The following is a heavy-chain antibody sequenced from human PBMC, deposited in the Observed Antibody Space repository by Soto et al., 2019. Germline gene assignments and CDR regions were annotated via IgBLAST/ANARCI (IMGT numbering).Heavy chain of an antibody. CDR2: IYWNDDK. D-gene: IGHD5-12*01. CDR3: AHCSCYEILHY. Sequence: QITLKESGPTLVKPTQTLTLTCTISGVSLSTSGVGVGWIRQPPGKAMEWLAFIYWNDDKRYSPSLKSRLTITKDTSKNQVVLRLTDMDPVDTARSYCAHCSCYEILHYWGQGTLVTVSS. J-gene: IGHJ4*02. V-gene: IGHV2-5*01. CDR1: GVSLSTSGVG.